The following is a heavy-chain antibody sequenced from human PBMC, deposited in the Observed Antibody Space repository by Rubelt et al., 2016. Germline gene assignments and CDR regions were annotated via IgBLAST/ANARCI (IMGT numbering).Heavy chain of an antibody. CDR1: GFSFTTSG. CDR2: ISYDGSNK. J-gene: IGHJ3*02. Sequence: GGSLRLSCVASGFSFTTSGMHWVRQAPGKGLEWVAVISYDGSNKYYADSVKGRFTISRDNSKNTLYLQMNSLRAEDTAVYYCAKDSRGGGKYDAFDIWGQGTMVTVSS. V-gene: IGHV3-30*18. D-gene: IGHD3-16*01. CDR3: AKDSRGGGKYDAFDI.